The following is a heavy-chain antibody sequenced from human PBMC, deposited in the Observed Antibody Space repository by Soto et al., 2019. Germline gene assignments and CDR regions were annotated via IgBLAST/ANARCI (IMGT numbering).Heavy chain of an antibody. J-gene: IGHJ4*02. CDR3: ARVGYDSSGYYYFDY. CDR1: GGTFSSYA. Sequence: QVQLVQSGAEVKKPGSSVKVSCKASGGTFSSYAISWVRLAPGQGLEWLGGIIPIFGTANYAQKFQGRVTITADESTSPAYMELSSLRSEDTAVYYCARVGYDSSGYYYFDYWGQGTLVTVSS. D-gene: IGHD3-22*01. CDR2: IIPIFGTA. V-gene: IGHV1-69*01.